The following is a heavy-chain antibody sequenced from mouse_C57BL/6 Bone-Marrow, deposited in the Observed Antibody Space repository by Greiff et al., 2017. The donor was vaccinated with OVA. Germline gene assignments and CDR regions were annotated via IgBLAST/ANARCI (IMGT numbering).Heavy chain of an antibody. CDR2: INPNNGGT. J-gene: IGHJ3*01. D-gene: IGHD4-1*01. CDR3: APLTGAWFAY. V-gene: IGHV1-26*01. CDR1: GYTFTDYY. Sequence: EVQLQQSGPELVKPGASVKISCKASGYTFTDYYMNWVKQNHGKSLEWIGDINPNNGGTSYNQKFKGKATLTVDKSSSTAYMELRSLTSEDSAVYYCAPLTGAWFAYWGQGTLVTVSA.